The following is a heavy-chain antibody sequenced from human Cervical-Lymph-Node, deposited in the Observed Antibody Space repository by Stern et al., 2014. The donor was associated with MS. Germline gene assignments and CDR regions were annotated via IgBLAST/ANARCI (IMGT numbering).Heavy chain of an antibody. V-gene: IGHV3-48*02. D-gene: IGHD6-19*01. CDR3: AARGDTRGWTH. Sequence: EVQLVESGGGLVQPGGSLSLSCAASGFTFGSNPMNWVRKAPGTGLEGVSFISGSGSAIYYADSVKGRFTISRDNGKSSLYLQMNSLRDEDTAVYYCAARGDTRGWTHWGQGTLVTVSS. CDR1: GFTFGSNP. CDR2: ISGSGSAI. J-gene: IGHJ4*02.